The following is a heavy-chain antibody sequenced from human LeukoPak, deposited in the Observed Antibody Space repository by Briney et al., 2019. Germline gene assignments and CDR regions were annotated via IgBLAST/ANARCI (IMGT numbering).Heavy chain of an antibody. D-gene: IGHD2-21*01. CDR2: ISSSSSYI. Sequence: GGSLRFSCAASGFTFSSYSMNWVRQAPGKGLEWVSSISSSSSYIYYADSVKGRFTISRDNAKNSLYLQMNSLSAEDTAVYYCARDPAYGALDIWGQGTTVTVSS. CDR1: GFTFSSYS. V-gene: IGHV3-21*01. CDR3: ARDPAYGALDI. J-gene: IGHJ3*02.